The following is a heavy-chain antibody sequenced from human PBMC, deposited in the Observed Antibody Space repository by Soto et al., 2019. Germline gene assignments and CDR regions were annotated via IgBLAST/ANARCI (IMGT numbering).Heavy chain of an antibody. J-gene: IGHJ4*02. Sequence: SVKVSCKASGGTFGSHGIAWVRQAPGQGLEWMGWFIAMLGTPTYAKKVQGRATITADESLTSSYLELRSQRSEDTAVYFCARGAMANFDYWGQGTVVTVSS. CDR1: GGTFGSHG. D-gene: IGHD5-18*01. CDR3: ARGAMANFDY. V-gene: IGHV1-69*11. CDR2: FIAMLGTP.